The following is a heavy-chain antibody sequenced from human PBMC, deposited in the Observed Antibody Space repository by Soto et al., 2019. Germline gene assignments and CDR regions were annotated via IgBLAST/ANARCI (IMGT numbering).Heavy chain of an antibody. J-gene: IGHJ5*02. Sequence: ASVKVSCKAPGYTFTSYGIHWVRQAPGQRLEWMGWINAANGDTKYSPKFQGRVTITRDTSASTAYMELSSLRSEDTAVYYCVRRHVSATGIDWFDPWGQGTLVTVSS. CDR3: VRRHVSATGIDWFDP. V-gene: IGHV1-3*01. D-gene: IGHD6-13*01. CDR2: INAANGDT. CDR1: GYTFTSYG.